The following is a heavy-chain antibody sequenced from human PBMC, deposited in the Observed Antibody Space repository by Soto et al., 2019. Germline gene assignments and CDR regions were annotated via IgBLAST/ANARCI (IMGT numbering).Heavy chain of an antibody. CDR3: ANSGDYGDYVADY. V-gene: IGHV1-46*03. CDR1: GYTFTSYY. CDR2: INPSGGST. D-gene: IGHD4-17*01. Sequence: QVQLVQSGAEVKKPGASVKVSCKASGYTFTSYYMHWVQQAPGQGLEWMGIINPSGGSTSYAQKFRGKVTLTMETSTSTVYMELCSPRSEDTAVYYCANSGDYGDYVADYWGQGTLVTVSS. J-gene: IGHJ4*02.